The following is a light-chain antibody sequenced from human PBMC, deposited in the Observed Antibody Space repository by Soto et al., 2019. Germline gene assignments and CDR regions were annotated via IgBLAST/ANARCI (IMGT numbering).Light chain of an antibody. CDR3: YSFAGSTTFSYV. CDR2: EGT. V-gene: IGLV2-23*03. CDR1: SSDVVTYNL. Sequence: QSALTQPASVSGSPGQSISISCTGTSSDVVTYNLVSWYQQHPGKAPTVLIYEGTKRPSGVSNRFSGSKSGNTASLTISGLQTEDEADYYCYSFAGSTTFSYVFGPGTKVPV. J-gene: IGLJ1*01.